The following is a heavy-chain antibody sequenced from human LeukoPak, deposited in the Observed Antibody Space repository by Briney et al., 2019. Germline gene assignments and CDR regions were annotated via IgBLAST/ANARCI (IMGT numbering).Heavy chain of an antibody. CDR3: ARGRLSTSGWYKGDY. Sequence: ASVKVSCKASGYTFTSYDINWVRQATGQGLEWMGWMNPKSANTGYAQKFQGRVTMTRNTSINTAYMGLSSLTSEDTAVYYCARGRLSTSGWYKGDYWGQGTLVTVSS. CDR2: MNPKSANT. CDR1: GYTFTSYD. J-gene: IGHJ4*02. D-gene: IGHD6-19*01. V-gene: IGHV1-8*01.